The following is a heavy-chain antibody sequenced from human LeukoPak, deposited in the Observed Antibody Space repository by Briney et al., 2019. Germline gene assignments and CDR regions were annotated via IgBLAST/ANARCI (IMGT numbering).Heavy chain of an antibody. J-gene: IGHJ4*02. D-gene: IGHD2-2*01. V-gene: IGHV4-61*01. CDR3: ARGYCGSTSCYGVFDY. CDR1: GGSVSSDIYY. CDR2: IYNSGST. Sequence: SETLSLTCTVSGGSVSSDIYYWSWIRQPPGKGLEWIGYIYNSGSTNYNPSLKSRVTISVDTSKDQFSLRLSPVTAADTAVYYCARGYCGSTSCYGVFDYWGQGTLVTVSS.